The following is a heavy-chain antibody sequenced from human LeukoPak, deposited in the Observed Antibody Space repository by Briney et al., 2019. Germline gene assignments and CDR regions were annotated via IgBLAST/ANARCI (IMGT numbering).Heavy chain of an antibody. J-gene: IGHJ5*02. CDR2: IHYSGST. CDR1: GGSISNYY. V-gene: IGHV4-59*12. CDR3: ARERRAPAAANWFDP. Sequence: SETLSLTCTVSGGSISNYYWSWIRQPPGKGLEWIGYIHYSGSTNYNPSLKSRVTISVDTSKNQFSLMLSSVTAADTAVYYCARERRAPAAANWFDPWGQGTLVTVSS. D-gene: IGHD6-13*01.